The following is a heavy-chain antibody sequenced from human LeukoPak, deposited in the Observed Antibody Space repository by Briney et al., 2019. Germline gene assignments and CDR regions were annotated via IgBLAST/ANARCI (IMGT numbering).Heavy chain of an antibody. CDR2: IYHSGST. CDR3: ASLPLQRPHLDY. Sequence: PSETLSLTCTVSGGSISSGGYYWSWIRQPPGKGLEWIGYIYHSGSTYYNPSLKSRVTISVDRSKNQFSLKLSSVTAADTAVYYCASLPLQRPHLDYWGQGTLVTVSS. CDR1: GGSISSGGYY. V-gene: IGHV4-30-2*01. J-gene: IGHJ4*02. D-gene: IGHD6-25*01.